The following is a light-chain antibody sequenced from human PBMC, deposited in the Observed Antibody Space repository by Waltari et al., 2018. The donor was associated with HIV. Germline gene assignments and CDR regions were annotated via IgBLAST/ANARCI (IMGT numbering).Light chain of an antibody. J-gene: IGLJ2*01. CDR3: SSYAGINNYVV. CDR1: RSDDGGSNY. CDR2: EVS. V-gene: IGLV2-8*01. Sequence: QSALTQPPSASGSPGHSVTHSCTGTRSDDGGSNYVSSHQQHPGKAPKLMIYEVSKRPSGVPDRFSGSKSGNTASLTVSGLQAEDEADYYCSSYAGINNYVVFGGGTKLTVL.